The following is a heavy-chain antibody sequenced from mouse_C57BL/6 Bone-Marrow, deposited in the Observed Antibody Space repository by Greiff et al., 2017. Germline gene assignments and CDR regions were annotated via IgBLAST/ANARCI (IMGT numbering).Heavy chain of an antibody. CDR1: GYTFTSYW. D-gene: IGHD1-1*02. V-gene: IGHV1-52*01. CDR3: ARTGGYCWYFDV. Sequence: QVQLQQPGAELVRPGSSVKLSCKASGYTFTSYWMHWVKQRPIQGLEWIGNIDPSDSETHYNQKFKDKATLTVDKSSSTAYMQLSSLTSEDSAVYYCARTGGYCWYFDVWGTGGTVTVSS. J-gene: IGHJ1*03. CDR2: IDPSDSET.